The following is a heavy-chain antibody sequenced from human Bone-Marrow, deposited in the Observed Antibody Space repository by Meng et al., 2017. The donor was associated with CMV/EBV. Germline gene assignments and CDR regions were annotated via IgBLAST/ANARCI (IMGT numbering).Heavy chain of an antibody. D-gene: IGHD2-2*01. CDR1: GFTFSSYG. CDR3: AREGFQLYFDY. J-gene: IGHJ4*02. CDR2: INWNGGST. V-gene: IGHV3-20*04. Sequence: GESLKISCAASGFTFSSYGMSWVRQAPGKGLEWVSGINWNGGSTGYADSVKGRFTISRDNAKNSLYLQMNSLRAEDTALYYCAREGFQLYFDYWGQGTLVTVSS.